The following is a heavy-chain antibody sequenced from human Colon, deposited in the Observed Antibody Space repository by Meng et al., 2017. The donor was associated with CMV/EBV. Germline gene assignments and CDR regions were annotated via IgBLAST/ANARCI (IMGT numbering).Heavy chain of an antibody. Sequence: QARLRDPGPDLVNPSEPLSLTCPFSGASITSYYWSWIRQPAGKGLEWIGRVYISGNTNYNPSLKSRVTMSIDTSKNQLSLNIRSVTAADTAVYYCARDSNLSGLAYWGQGTLVTVSS. CDR1: GASITSYY. V-gene: IGHV4-4*07. J-gene: IGHJ4*02. D-gene: IGHD3-10*01. CDR3: ARDSNLSGLAY. CDR2: VYISGNT.